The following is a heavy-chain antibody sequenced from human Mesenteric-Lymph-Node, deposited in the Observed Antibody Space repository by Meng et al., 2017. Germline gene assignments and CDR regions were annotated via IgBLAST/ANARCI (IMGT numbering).Heavy chain of an antibody. CDR3: ARDLARAGFGGNSFNYFDS. CDR1: GFTFSRYE. V-gene: IGHV3-48*03. D-gene: IGHD4-23*01. Sequence: GESLKISCVASGFTFSRYEMNWVRQAPGKGLEWVSYISSRGDAIYYADSVKGRFTISRDNAKNSLYLQMNSLRAEDTAVYYCARDLARAGFGGNSFNYFDSWGQGTLVTVSS. CDR2: ISSRGDAI. J-gene: IGHJ4*02.